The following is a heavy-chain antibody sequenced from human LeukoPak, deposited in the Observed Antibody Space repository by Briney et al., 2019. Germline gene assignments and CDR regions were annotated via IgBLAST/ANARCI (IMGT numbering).Heavy chain of an antibody. CDR3: ARFFNQNGYSSPRGDF. V-gene: IGHV3-7*01. Sequence: GGSLRLSCAGSGFTFSTYWMMWVRQAPGKGLEWVASIMYDGSQKYYVDSVKGRFTVSRDNANNSLFLQMNSLRAEDTAVYYWARFFNQNGYSSPRGDFWGQGTPVTGSS. CDR2: IMYDGSQK. CDR1: GFTFSTYW. J-gene: IGHJ4*02. D-gene: IGHD3-22*01.